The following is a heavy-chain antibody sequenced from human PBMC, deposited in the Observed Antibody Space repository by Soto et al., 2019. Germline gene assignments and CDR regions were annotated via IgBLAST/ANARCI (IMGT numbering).Heavy chain of an antibody. Sequence: QVQLVESGGGVVQPGRSLRLSCAASGFTFSSYGMHWVRQAPGKGLEWVAVISYDGSNKYYADSVKGRFTTSRDNSKNTLYLQMNSLRAEDTDVYYCARALSWAYSSGLDYWGQGTLVTVSS. CDR3: ARALSWAYSSGLDY. D-gene: IGHD6-19*01. CDR2: ISYDGSNK. V-gene: IGHV3-30*03. CDR1: GFTFSSYG. J-gene: IGHJ4*02.